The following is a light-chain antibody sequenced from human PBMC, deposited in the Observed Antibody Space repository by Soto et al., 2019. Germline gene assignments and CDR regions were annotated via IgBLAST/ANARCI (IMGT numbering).Light chain of an antibody. V-gene: IGLV2-8*01. Sequence: QSVLTQPPSPSGSPGRSGNISCTGTISDVGGYNFGSWYQQQPGKAPQLIIYEVTKRPSGVPDRFSGSKSGNTASLTVSGLQTEDEADYYCSSYAATNNYVFGSGTKVNVL. CDR2: EVT. CDR3: SSYAATNNYV. J-gene: IGLJ1*01. CDR1: ISDVGGYNF.